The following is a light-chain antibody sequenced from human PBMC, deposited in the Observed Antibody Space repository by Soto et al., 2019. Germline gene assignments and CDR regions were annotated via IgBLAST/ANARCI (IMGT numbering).Light chain of an antibody. Sequence: EIVLTQSPATLSLSPGERATLSCRASQSVSSHLAWYQQKPGQAPRLLIYDASNRATGIPARFSGSGSGTDFTLTISSLQPDDFATYYCQHYNSYSEAFGQGTKVDIK. CDR1: QSVSSH. J-gene: IGKJ1*01. CDR2: DAS. V-gene: IGKV3-11*01. CDR3: QHYNSYSEA.